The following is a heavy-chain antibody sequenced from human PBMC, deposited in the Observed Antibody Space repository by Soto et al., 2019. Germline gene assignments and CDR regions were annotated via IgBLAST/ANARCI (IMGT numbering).Heavy chain of an antibody. CDR1: GFSLRTSGVG. CDR2: IYWDDGK. J-gene: IGHJ4*02. D-gene: IGHD4-17*01. Sequence: QITLKESGPALVQPTQTLTLTCTFSGFSLRTSGVGVGWIRQPPGKALEWLALIYWDDGKRYSPSLKSRLTLTKDTSKNQVVLRMTKTDAVDTATYYCAHLTTGGFYFEYWGPGTLVTVSS. V-gene: IGHV2-5*02. CDR3: AHLTTGGFYFEY.